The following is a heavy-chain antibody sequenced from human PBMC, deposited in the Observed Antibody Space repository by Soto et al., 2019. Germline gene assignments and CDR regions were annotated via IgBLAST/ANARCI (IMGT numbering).Heavy chain of an antibody. V-gene: IGHV3-9*01. CDR2: VNWNSGII. CDR1: GFTFDEYA. CDR3: AKGPGVVPAARPGHYYYMDV. D-gene: IGHD2-2*01. Sequence: PGGSLRLSCAASGFTFDEYAMHWVRQAPGRGLEWVSGVNWNSGIIGYADSVKGRFTISRDNAKNSLYLQMNSLRTEDTALYYCAKGPGVVPAARPGHYYYMDVWGKGTTVTVSS. J-gene: IGHJ6*03.